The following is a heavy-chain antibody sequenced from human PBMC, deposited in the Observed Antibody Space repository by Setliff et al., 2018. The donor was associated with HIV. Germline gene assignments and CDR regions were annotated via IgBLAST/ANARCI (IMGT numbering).Heavy chain of an antibody. CDR3: ARKGD. J-gene: IGHJ4*02. V-gene: IGHV3-7*04. CDR2: INQDGSQK. Sequence: GGSLRLSCAASGFTFSRYWTSWVRQAPGKGLEWVANINQDGSQKYHVDSVKGRFTISRDNAKNSLFLQMNSLRAEDTAVYYCARKGDWGQGTLVTVSS. CDR1: GFTFSRYW.